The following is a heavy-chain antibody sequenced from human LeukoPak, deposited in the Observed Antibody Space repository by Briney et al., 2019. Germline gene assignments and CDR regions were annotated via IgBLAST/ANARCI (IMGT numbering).Heavy chain of an antibody. CDR3: AREIDYCSSTSCYSPYYYYYYMDV. CDR1: GGSISSSSYY. D-gene: IGHD2-2*01. CDR2: IYYRGST. Sequence: PSETPSLTCTVSGGSISSSSYYWGWIRQPPGKGLEWIGSIYYRGSTYYNPSLKSRVTISVDTSKNQFSLKLSSVTAADTAVYYCAREIDYCSSTSCYSPYYYYYYMDVWGKGTTVTVSS. J-gene: IGHJ6*03. V-gene: IGHV4-39*07.